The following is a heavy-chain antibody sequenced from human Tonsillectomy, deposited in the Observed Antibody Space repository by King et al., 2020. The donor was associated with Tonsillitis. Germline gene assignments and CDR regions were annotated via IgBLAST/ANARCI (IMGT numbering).Heavy chain of an antibody. V-gene: IGHV3-30-3*01. D-gene: IGHD3-10*01. CDR3: ARDHSYYYFDY. J-gene: IGHJ4*02. CDR1: GFSFSNYA. CDR2: ISYDGSNK. Sequence: VQLVESGGGVVKPGRSLRLSCAASGFSFSNYAMHWVRQAPGKGLQWVGIISYDGSNKYYADSVKGRFTISRDNSKNTLYLQMNSRRAEDTAVYYCARDHSYYYFDYWGQGTLVTVSS.